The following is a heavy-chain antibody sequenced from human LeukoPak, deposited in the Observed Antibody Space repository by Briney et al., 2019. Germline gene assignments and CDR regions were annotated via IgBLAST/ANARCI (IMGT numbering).Heavy chain of an antibody. J-gene: IGHJ6*02. CDR2: ISYDGIKK. Sequence: PGGSLRLSCAASGFTFSNYAMHWVRQAPGKGLEWVAFISYDGIKKYYADSIKGRFTISRDNSKNTLYLQMNSLRAEDTAVYFCANDAAQEQLSNLFYGMDVWGQGTTVTVSS. V-gene: IGHV3-30-3*02. CDR3: ANDAAQEQLSNLFYGMDV. D-gene: IGHD6-13*01. CDR1: GFTFSNYA.